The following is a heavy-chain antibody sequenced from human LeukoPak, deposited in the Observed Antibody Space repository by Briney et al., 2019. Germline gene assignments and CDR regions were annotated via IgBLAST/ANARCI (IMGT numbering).Heavy chain of an antibody. D-gene: IGHD3-3*01. Sequence: SETVSLTCTVSGGSISGYYWSWIRQPAGKGLQWIGRFYTSGSTNYNPSLKSRVTMSVDTSKNQFSLKLSSVTAADTAVYYCARADFWSGLRFDYWGQGTLVTVSS. J-gene: IGHJ4*02. CDR3: ARADFWSGLRFDY. V-gene: IGHV4-4*07. CDR2: FYTSGST. CDR1: GGSISGYY.